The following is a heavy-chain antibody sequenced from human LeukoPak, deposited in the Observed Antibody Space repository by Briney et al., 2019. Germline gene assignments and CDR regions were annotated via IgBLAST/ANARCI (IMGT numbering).Heavy chain of an antibody. J-gene: IGHJ4*02. CDR2: INPNSGGT. CDR3: ATHSLSSSWYDY. Sequence: GASVNVSCKASGYTFTGYYMHWVRQAPGQGREWMGWINPNSGGTNYAQKLQGRVTMSRDTSISTAYMELSRLRSDDTAVYYCATHSLSSSWYDYWGQGTLVTVSS. D-gene: IGHD6-13*01. CDR1: GYTFTGYY. V-gene: IGHV1-2*02.